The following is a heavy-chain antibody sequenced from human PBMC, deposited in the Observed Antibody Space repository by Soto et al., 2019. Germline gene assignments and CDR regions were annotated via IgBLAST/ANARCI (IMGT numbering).Heavy chain of an antibody. J-gene: IGHJ6*02. V-gene: IGHV1-69*13. CDR2: IIPIFGTA. CDR1: GGTFSSYA. CDR3: ARGFDVAAAGPGPYYYYYGMDV. D-gene: IGHD6-13*01. Sequence: ASVKVSCKASGGTFSSYAISWVRQAPGQGLEGMGGIIPIFGTANYAQKFQGRVTITADESTSTAYMELSSRRSEDTAVYYCARGFDVAAAGPGPYYYYYGMDVWGQGTTVTV.